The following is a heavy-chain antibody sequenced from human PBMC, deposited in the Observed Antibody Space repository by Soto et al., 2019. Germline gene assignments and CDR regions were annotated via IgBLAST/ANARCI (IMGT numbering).Heavy chain of an antibody. CDR3: ARRYCSSTSCYRWFDP. Sequence: SETLSLTCTVSGGSISSYYWSWIRQPPGKGLEWIGYIYYSGSTNYNPSLKSRVTISVDTSKNQFSLKLSSVTAADTAVYYCARRYCSSTSCYRWFDPWGQGTLLTVSS. V-gene: IGHV4-59*01. D-gene: IGHD2-2*01. CDR2: IYYSGST. CDR1: GGSISSYY. J-gene: IGHJ5*02.